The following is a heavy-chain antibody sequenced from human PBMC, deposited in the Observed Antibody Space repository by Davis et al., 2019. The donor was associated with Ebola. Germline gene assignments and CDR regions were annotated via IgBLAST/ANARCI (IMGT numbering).Heavy chain of an antibody. CDR3: ARSAYGSGSLDP. CDR2: INPNSGGT. D-gene: IGHD3-10*01. V-gene: IGHV1-2*02. Sequence: ASVKVSCKASGYTFTSYGISWVRQAPGQGLEWMGWINPNSGGTNFAQKFQGRVTLTRDTSMETAYMELTNLTSDDTAIYYCARSAYGSGSLDPWGQGTLVTVSS. CDR1: GYTFTSYG. J-gene: IGHJ5*02.